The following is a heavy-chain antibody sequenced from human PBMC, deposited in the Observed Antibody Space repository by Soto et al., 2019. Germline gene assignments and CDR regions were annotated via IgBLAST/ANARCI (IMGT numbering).Heavy chain of an antibody. J-gene: IGHJ5*02. CDR1: GGTFSSYA. CDR3: ARAELSSGWYEGAWP. D-gene: IGHD6-19*01. V-gene: IGHV1-69*01. Sequence: QVQLVQSGAEVKKPGSSVKVSCKASGGTFSSYAISWVRQAPGQGLEWLGGIVPIFGTANYAQKFQGRVTIYADQSTSTAYMELSSLRSEDTAVYYWARAELSSGWYEGAWPWGQGTLVTVSS. CDR2: IVPIFGTA.